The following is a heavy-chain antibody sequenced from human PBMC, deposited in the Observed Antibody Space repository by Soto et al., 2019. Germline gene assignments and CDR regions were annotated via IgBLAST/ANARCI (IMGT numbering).Heavy chain of an antibody. J-gene: IGHJ6*02. V-gene: IGHV3-74*01. D-gene: IGHD3-3*01. CDR1: GFTFGDYA. Sequence: HPGGSLRLSCTASGFTFGDYAMSWFRQAPGKGLVWVSRINSDGSSTSYADSVKGRFTVSRDNAKNTLYLQMNSLRAEDTAVYYCARDVKRDHYDFWSGYDYYYGMDVWGQGTTVTVSS. CDR2: INSDGSST. CDR3: ARDVKRDHYDFWSGYDYYYGMDV.